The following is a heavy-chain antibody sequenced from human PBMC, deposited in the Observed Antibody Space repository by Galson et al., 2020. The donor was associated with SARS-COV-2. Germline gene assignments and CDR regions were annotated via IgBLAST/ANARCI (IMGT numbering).Heavy chain of an antibody. J-gene: IGHJ3*01. V-gene: IGHV3-9*01. CDR2: ITSTSGSI. CDR1: GFTFDDYA. D-gene: IGHD1-20*01. CDR3: AKDLTVTGTYDALDV. Sequence: SLRLSCAASGFTFDDYAMHWVRLAPGKGLEWVSGITSTSGSIGYADSVKGRFTISRDNAKGSLFLQMNSLRVDDTALYYCAKDLTVTGTYDALDVWGQGTMVTVSS.